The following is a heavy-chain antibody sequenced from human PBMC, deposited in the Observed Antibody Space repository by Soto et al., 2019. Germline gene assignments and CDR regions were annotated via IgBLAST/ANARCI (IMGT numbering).Heavy chain of an antibody. D-gene: IGHD6-13*01. Sequence: QAQVVQSGAEVRKPGSSVKLSCKASEGTFNSYAIAWVRQAPGQGLEWMGGIIPYYNTLNYAQKFQDRVTVTADDSTNTVYMELSSLRSDDTAVYFCASGTSRWYPYFFDSWAQGTLVTVSS. CDR2: IIPYYNTL. J-gene: IGHJ4*02. CDR1: EGTFNSYA. CDR3: ASGTSRWYPYFFDS. V-gene: IGHV1-69*01.